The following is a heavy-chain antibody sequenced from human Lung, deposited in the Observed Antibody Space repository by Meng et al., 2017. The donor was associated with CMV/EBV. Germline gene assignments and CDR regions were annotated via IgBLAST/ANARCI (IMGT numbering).Heavy chain of an antibody. CDR3: ARYCSSTSCPLGYDAFDI. J-gene: IGHJ3*02. V-gene: IGHV3-48*03. D-gene: IGHD2-2*01. CDR1: GFXFSSYE. CDR2: ISSSGSTI. Sequence: GGSXRLXCAASGFXFSSYEMNWVRQAPGKGLEWVSYISSSGSTIYYADSVKGRFTISRDNAKNSLYLQMNSLRAEDTAVYYCARYCSSTSCPLGYDAFDIWXQGTXVTVSS.